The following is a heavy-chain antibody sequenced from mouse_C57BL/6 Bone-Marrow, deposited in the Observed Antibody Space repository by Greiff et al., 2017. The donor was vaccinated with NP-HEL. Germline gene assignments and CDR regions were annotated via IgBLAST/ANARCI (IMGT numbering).Heavy chain of an antibody. Sequence: EVQLQESGEGLVKPGGSLKLSCAASGFTFSSYAMSWVRQTPEKRLEWVAYISSGGDYIYYADTVKGRFTISRDNARNTLYLQMSSLKSEDTAMYYCTREIYYDYSYYFDYWGQGTTLTVSS. CDR2: ISSGGDYI. J-gene: IGHJ2*01. D-gene: IGHD2-4*01. V-gene: IGHV5-9-1*02. CDR1: GFTFSSYA. CDR3: TREIYYDYSYYFDY.